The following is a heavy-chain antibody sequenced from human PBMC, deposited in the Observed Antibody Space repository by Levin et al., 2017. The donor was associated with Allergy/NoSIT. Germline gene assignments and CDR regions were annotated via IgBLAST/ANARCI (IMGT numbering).Heavy chain of an antibody. J-gene: IGHJ4*02. D-gene: IGHD2-2*01. CDR3: ARTVPYQYYFDS. CDR1: GFTFSDYY. V-gene: IGHV3-11*01. CDR2: ISSGHSTI. Sequence: KPGGSLRLSCAASGFTFSDYYMSWIRQAPGKGLEWVSYISSGHSTIYYADSVKGRFTISRDNAKNSLFLQMNSLRAEDTAVYYCARTVPYQYYFDSWGQGTLVTVSS.